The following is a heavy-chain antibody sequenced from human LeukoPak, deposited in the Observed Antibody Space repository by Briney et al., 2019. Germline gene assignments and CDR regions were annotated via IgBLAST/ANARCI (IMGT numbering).Heavy chain of an antibody. V-gene: IGHV4-59*02. CDR1: GDSVNSYY. D-gene: IGHD3-10*01. J-gene: IGHJ5*02. Sequence: SETLSLTCTVSGDSVNSYYWSWIRQPPGKGLEWIGSIYYSGSTNYNPSLKSRVTMSVDTSKNQFSLKLSSVTAADTAVYYCARGSYYYGSGSYGNWFDPWGQGTLVTVSS. CDR3: ARGSYYYGSGSYGNWFDP. CDR2: IYYSGST.